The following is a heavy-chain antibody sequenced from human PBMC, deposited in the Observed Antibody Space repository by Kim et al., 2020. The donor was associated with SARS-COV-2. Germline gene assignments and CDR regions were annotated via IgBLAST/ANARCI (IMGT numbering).Heavy chain of an antibody. V-gene: IGHV3-21*01. Sequence: GGSLRLSCAASGFTFSSYSMNWVRQAPGKGLEWVSSISSSSYIYYAESVKGRFTISRDNAKNSLYLQMNSLRAEDTAVYYCARNVLLWFGEQITWGMDVWGQGTTVTVSS. J-gene: IGHJ6*02. D-gene: IGHD3-10*01. CDR1: GFTFSSYS. CDR3: ARNVLLWFGEQITWGMDV. CDR2: ISSSSYI.